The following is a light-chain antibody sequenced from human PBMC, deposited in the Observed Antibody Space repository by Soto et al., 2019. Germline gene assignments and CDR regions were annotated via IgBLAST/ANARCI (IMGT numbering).Light chain of an antibody. V-gene: IGKV1-5*01. Sequence: DIHMTQSPSSLSASVGDRVTITCLASQSIGRWLAWYQQKPGKAPNLLIYDASSLEGGVPSRFSGSGSGTEFTLTISSLQPDDFAPYYCQHYNTYSSPFGQGTKVDIK. J-gene: IGKJ1*01. CDR2: DAS. CDR3: QHYNTYSSP. CDR1: QSIGRW.